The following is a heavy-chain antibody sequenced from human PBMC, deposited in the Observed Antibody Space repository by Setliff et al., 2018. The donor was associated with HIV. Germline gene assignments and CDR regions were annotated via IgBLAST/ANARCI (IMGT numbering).Heavy chain of an antibody. Sequence: ASVKVSCKASGHTFTSFGISWVRQAPGQRLEWMGRIDTDNGYRRYSPKLQGRVTITKDTSANTAYMELRGLRSEDTAVYYCARWCAAAGCYPAIYHFDSWGQGTLVTVSS. CDR3: ARWCAAAGCYPAIYHFDS. D-gene: IGHD2-2*01. CDR2: IDTDNGYR. J-gene: IGHJ4*02. CDR1: GHTFTSFG. V-gene: IGHV1-3*04.